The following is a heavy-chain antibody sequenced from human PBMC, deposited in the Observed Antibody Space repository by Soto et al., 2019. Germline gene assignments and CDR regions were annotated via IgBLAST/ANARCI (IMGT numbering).Heavy chain of an antibody. CDR3: ARIARGRIAARPPGY. Sequence: SETLSLTCAVSGYSISSGYYWGWIRQLPGKGLEWIGSIYHSGSTYYNPSLKSRVTISVDTSKNQFSLKLSSVTAADTAVYYCARIARGRIAARPPGYWGQGTLVTVSS. D-gene: IGHD6-6*01. CDR1: GYSISSGYY. V-gene: IGHV4-38-2*01. J-gene: IGHJ4*02. CDR2: IYHSGST.